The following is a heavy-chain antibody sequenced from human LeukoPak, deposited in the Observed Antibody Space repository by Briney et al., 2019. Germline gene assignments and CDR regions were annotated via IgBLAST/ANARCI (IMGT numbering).Heavy chain of an antibody. CDR1: GGSISSSSYY. D-gene: IGHD6-19*01. CDR2: INHSGST. V-gene: IGHV4-39*07. Sequence: SETLSLTCTVSGGSISSSSYYWGWIRQPPGKGLEWIGEINHSGSTNYNPSLKSRVTISVDTSKNQCSLKLSSVTAADTAVYYCARDIAVAGNGYWGQGTLVTVSS. J-gene: IGHJ4*02. CDR3: ARDIAVAGNGY.